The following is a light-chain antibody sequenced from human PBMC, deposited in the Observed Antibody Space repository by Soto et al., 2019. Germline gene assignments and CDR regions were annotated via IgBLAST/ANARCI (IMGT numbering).Light chain of an antibody. CDR3: QQYGSSPPIT. J-gene: IGKJ5*01. V-gene: IGKV3-20*01. Sequence: EIVLTQSPGTLSLSPGERATLSCRASQSVSSSYLAWYQQTPGQAPRLLIYGASSRATGIPDRFSGSGSGTDFTLTISSLEHEDFAVYYCQQYGSSPPITFGQGTRLEI. CDR2: GAS. CDR1: QSVSSSY.